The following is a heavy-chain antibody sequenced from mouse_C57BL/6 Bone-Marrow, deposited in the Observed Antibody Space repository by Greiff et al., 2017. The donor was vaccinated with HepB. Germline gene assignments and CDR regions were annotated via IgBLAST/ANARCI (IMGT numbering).Heavy chain of an antibody. CDR3: ARPFIYYDYDVRGIPMDY. V-gene: IGHV5-17*01. Sequence: EVQLVESGGGLVKPGGSLKLSCAASGFTFSDYGMHWVRQAPEKGLEWVAYISSGSSTIYYADTVKGRFTISRDNAKNTLFLQMTSLRSEDTAMYYCARPFIYYDYDVRGIPMDYWGQGTSVTVSS. D-gene: IGHD2-4*01. J-gene: IGHJ4*01. CDR1: GFTFSDYG. CDR2: ISSGSSTI.